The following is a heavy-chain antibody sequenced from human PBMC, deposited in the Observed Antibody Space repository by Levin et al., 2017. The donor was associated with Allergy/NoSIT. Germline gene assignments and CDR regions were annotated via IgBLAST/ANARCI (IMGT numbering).Heavy chain of an antibody. CDR2: INHSGST. J-gene: IGHJ6*03. CDR1: GGSFSGYY. Sequence: PSETLSLTCAVYGGSFSGYYWSWIRQPPGKGLEWIGEINHSGSTNYNPSLKSRVTMAADTSKSQFSLKLTSVTAADTAVYYCARGPRRVTSPRGGLWFRELPPSPDYYYYMDVWGKGTTVTVSS. D-gene: IGHD3-10*01. CDR3: ARGPRRVTSPRGGLWFRELPPSPDYYYYMDV. V-gene: IGHV4-34*01.